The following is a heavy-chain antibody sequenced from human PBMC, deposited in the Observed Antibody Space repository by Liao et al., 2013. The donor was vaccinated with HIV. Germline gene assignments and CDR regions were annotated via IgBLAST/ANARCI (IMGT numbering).Heavy chain of an antibody. V-gene: IGHV4-34*01. CDR3: ALGSTWYHFDL. CDR1: GGPFSGYY. D-gene: IGHD3-10*01. J-gene: IGHJ2*01. Sequence: QVHLHQSDAGLLKPSETLSLTCAVSGGPFSGYYWSWIRQPPGKGLEWVGEMNHSGRTNSNPSLKSRVTISVDTSKNQFSLRLNSVTAADTAVYFCALGSTWYHFDLWGRGTLVTVSS. CDR2: MNHSGRT.